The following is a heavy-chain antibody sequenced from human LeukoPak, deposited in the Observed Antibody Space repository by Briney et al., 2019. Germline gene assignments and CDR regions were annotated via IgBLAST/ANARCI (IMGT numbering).Heavy chain of an antibody. J-gene: IGHJ4*02. CDR3: ARQTHEKDTAMEFFDY. Sequence: ASVKVSCKASGYTFTGYYMHWVRQAPGQGLEWMGWINPNSGGTNCAQKFQGWVTMTRDTSISTAYMELSRLRSDDTAVYYCARQTHEKDTAMEFFDYWGQGTLVTVSS. CDR2: INPNSGGT. V-gene: IGHV1-2*04. CDR1: GYTFTGYY. D-gene: IGHD5-18*01.